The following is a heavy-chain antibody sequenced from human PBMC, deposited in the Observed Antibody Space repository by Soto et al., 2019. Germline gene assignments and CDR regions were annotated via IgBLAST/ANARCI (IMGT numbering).Heavy chain of an antibody. V-gene: IGHV1-69*19. J-gene: IGHJ4*02. CDR2: ISPMFGAA. Sequence: QVQLVQSGAEMQKPGSSVKVSGQSSGGTFNTYAMNWVRQAAGQGPEWMGDISPMFGAANYAPKFQGRVTITADESTGTSYMQLSSLTSEDTALYFCAREVQVHTPAFAYWGQGTLVTVSS. D-gene: IGHD3-10*01. CDR3: AREVQVHTPAFAY. CDR1: GGTFNTYA.